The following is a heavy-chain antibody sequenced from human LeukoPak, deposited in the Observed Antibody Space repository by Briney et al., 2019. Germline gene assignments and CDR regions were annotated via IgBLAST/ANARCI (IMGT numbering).Heavy chain of an antibody. CDR1: TYSISSGYY. J-gene: IGHJ4*02. Sequence: PSETLSLTCTVSTYSISSGYYWGWIRQPPGKGLEWIGNIYHNGNTYYNPSLKSRVTISVDTSKKQFSLKLRTATAADTAVYYCARIEAVTRGYNHAYYFDYWGQGTQVTVSS. CDR3: ARIEAVTRGYNHAYYFDY. CDR2: IYHNGNT. D-gene: IGHD5-18*01. V-gene: IGHV4-38-2*02.